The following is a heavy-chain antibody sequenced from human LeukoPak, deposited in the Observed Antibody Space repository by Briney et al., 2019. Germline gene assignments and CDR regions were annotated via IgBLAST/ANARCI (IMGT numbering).Heavy chain of an antibody. CDR1: GFFFSSYS. D-gene: IGHD3-10*01. V-gene: IGHV3-33*08. Sequence: GGSLRLSCTASGFFFSSYSMNWVRQAPGKGLEWVAVIWYDGSNKYYSDSVKGRFTISRDNSKNTLYLQMNSLRAEDTAVYYCARDDSLLWFGDLSGLFDYWGQGTLVTVSS. CDR3: ARDDSLLWFGDLSGLFDY. J-gene: IGHJ4*02. CDR2: IWYDGSNK.